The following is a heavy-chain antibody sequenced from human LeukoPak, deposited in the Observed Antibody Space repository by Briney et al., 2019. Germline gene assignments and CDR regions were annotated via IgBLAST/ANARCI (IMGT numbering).Heavy chain of an antibody. V-gene: IGHV3-23*01. CDR3: ASSGYSYGYLYYYYYMDV. J-gene: IGHJ6*03. D-gene: IGHD5-18*01. CDR1: EFCFSNFW. CDR2: ISGSGGST. Sequence: GGSLRLSCSASEFCFSNFWMSWVRQAPGKGPEWVSAISGSGGSTYYADSVKGRFTISRDNSKNTLYLQMNSLRAEDTAVYYCASSGYSYGYLYYYYYMDVWGKGTTVTVSS.